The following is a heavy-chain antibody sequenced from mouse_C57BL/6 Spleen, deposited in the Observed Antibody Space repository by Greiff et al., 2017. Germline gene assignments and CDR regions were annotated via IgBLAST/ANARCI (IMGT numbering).Heavy chain of an antibody. CDR3: ARDDYDDWFAY. CDR2: IYPRDGST. J-gene: IGHJ3*01. D-gene: IGHD2-4*01. V-gene: IGHV1-85*01. Sequence: QVQLKQSGPELVKPGASVKLSCKASGYTFTSYDINWVKQRPGQGLEWIGWIYPRDGSTKYNEKFKGKATLTVDTSSSTAYMELHSLTSEDSAVYFCARDDYDDWFAYWGQGTLVTVSA. CDR1: GYTFTSYD.